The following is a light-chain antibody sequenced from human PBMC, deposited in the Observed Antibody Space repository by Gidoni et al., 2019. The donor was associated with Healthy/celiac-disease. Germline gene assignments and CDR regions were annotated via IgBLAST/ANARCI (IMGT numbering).Light chain of an antibody. Sequence: QSVLTQPPSASGTPGQRVTISCSGSSSHIGSNTVNWYQQLPGTAPQLLIYSNNQRPSGVPDRCSGSKSGTSASLAISGLQSEDEADYYCAAWDDSLNGPVFGGGTKLTVL. CDR3: AAWDDSLNGPV. J-gene: IGLJ3*02. CDR1: SSHIGSNT. V-gene: IGLV1-44*01. CDR2: SNN.